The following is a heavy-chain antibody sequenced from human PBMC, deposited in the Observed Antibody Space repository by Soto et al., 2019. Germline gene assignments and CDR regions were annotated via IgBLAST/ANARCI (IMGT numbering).Heavy chain of an antibody. CDR2: ISSTSSYT. CDR1: GFTFSSYA. D-gene: IGHD6-19*01. J-gene: IGHJ4*02. Sequence: GGSLILSCAASGFTFSSYAMNWVRQTQEKGLEWVSSISSTSSYTHYSDSVKGRFTISRDNANNSLFLQMNSLRAEDTATYYCARDLALAGNYWGQGVLVTVSS. CDR3: ARDLALAGNY. V-gene: IGHV3-21*01.